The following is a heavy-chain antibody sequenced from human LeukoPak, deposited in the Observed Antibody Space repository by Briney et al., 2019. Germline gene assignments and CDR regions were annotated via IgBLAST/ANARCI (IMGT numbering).Heavy chain of an antibody. Sequence: ASVKVSCKTSGYTFTSYSIHWVRQAPGQRPEWMGRINGGNDNTRYAQKFQGRVTITRDTSASIAYMELSSLRSEDTAVYYCARGIVVEPTANWFDPWGQGTLVIVSS. CDR1: GYTFTSYS. CDR2: INGGNDNT. D-gene: IGHD2-2*01. V-gene: IGHV1-3*01. CDR3: ARGIVVEPTANWFDP. J-gene: IGHJ5*02.